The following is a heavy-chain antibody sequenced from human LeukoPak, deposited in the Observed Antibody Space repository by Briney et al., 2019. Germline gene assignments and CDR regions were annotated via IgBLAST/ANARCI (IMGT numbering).Heavy chain of an antibody. CDR3: ARDYYDSSGNDY. D-gene: IGHD3-22*01. J-gene: IGHJ4*02. Sequence: GGSLRLSCTTSGIIFKNFWMSWVRQAPGKGLEFVANIKQDGSRQFYVDSVKGRFTISRDNAKNSLYLQMNSLRAEDTAVYYCARDYYDSSGNDYWGQGTLVTVSS. CDR1: GIIFKNFW. V-gene: IGHV3-7*01. CDR2: IKQDGSRQ.